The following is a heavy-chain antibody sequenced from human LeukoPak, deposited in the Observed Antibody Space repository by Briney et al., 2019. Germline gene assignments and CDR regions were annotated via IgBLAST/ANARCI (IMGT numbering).Heavy chain of an antibody. CDR1: GFTFSSSA. CDR3: ARARGGYDFDY. V-gene: IGHV3-23*01. CDR2: ISASGGST. J-gene: IGHJ4*02. Sequence: GGSLRLSCAASGFTFSSSAMSWVRQVPGKGLEWVSGISASGGSTYYADSVRGRFTISRDNAKNSLYLQLNSLRAEDTAVYYCARARGGYDFDYWGQGTLVTVSS. D-gene: IGHD5-12*01.